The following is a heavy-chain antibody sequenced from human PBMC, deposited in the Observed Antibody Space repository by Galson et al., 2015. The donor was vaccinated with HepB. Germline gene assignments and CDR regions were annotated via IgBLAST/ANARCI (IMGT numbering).Heavy chain of an antibody. V-gene: IGHV4-59*01. D-gene: IGHD4-11*01. CDR1: GGSISTYY. J-gene: IGHJ4*02. Sequence: ETLSLTCTVSGGSISTYYWSWIRQSPGKGLEWIGYVYYSGSTNYNPSLKSRVTISMDASKNQFSLRLSSVTAADTAVYYCARGYGNYVPIHWGQGTLVTVSS. CDR3: ARGYGNYVPIH. CDR2: VYYSGST.